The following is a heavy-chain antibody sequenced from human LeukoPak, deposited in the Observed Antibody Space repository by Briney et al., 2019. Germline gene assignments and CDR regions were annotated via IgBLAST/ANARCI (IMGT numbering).Heavy chain of an antibody. D-gene: IGHD3-22*01. CDR1: GFTLSSYA. CDR2: ITGSGGST. V-gene: IGHV3-23*01. CDR3: AKSGSSGYYQGQLDS. J-gene: IGHJ4*02. Sequence: GGSLRLSCAASGFTLSSYAMTWVRLAPGQGLEWVSTITGSGGSTYYADSMKGRFTISRDNSKNTLDLQMNSLRAEDTAVYYCAKSGSSGYYQGQLDSWGQGTLVTVSS.